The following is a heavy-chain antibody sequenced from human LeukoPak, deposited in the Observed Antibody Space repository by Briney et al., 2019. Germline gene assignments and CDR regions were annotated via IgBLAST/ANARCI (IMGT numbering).Heavy chain of an antibody. CDR2: ISYDGSNK. CDR3: AKDHTYYYYGSGSFASYFDY. D-gene: IGHD3-10*01. CDR1: GFTFSSYG. V-gene: IGHV3-30*18. Sequence: PGGSLRLSCAASGFTFSSYGMHWVRQAPGKGLEWVAVISYDGSNKYYADSVKGRFTISRDNSKNTLYLQMNSLRAEDTAVYYCAKDHTYYYYGSGSFASYFDYWGQGTLVTVSS. J-gene: IGHJ4*02.